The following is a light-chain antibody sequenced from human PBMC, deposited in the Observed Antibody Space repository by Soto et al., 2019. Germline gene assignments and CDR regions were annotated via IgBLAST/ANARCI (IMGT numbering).Light chain of an antibody. Sequence: EIVMTQSPATLSVSPGDTATLSCRASQSVSRYLAWYQHRPGQAPRLLIYDASTRATGIPARFSGSGSGTEFTLTISGLQSEDFAVYYCRQCSDWPLFTFGQGTRLEIK. J-gene: IGKJ5*01. CDR1: QSVSRY. CDR2: DAS. CDR3: RQCSDWPLFT. V-gene: IGKV3-15*01.